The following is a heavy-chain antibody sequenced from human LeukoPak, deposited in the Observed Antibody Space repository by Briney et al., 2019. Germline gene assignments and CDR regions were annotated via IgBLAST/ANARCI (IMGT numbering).Heavy chain of an antibody. J-gene: IGHJ4*02. V-gene: IGHV3-73*01. Sequence: GGSLRLSCAASGFTFSGSAMHWVRQASGKGLEWVGRIRSKTNSYATAYAASVKGRFTLSRDDSKNTAYLQMSSLKTEDTAVYYCTRHSAAAPDYWGQGTLVTVSS. CDR1: GFTFSGSA. CDR2: IRSKTNSYAT. CDR3: TRHSAAAPDY. D-gene: IGHD2-2*01.